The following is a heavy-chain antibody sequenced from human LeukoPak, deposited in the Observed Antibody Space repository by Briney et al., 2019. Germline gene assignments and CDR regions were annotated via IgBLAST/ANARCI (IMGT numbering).Heavy chain of an antibody. D-gene: IGHD6-19*01. CDR2: IYYSGST. CDR3: ARDLGSGWYDI. CDR1: GGSISSYY. V-gene: IGHV4-59*01. J-gene: IGHJ3*02. Sequence: SETLSLTCTVSGGSISSYYWSWIRQPPGKGLEWIGYIYYSGSTNYNPSLKSRVTISVDTSKNQFSLKLSSVTAADTAVYYCARDLGSGWYDIWGQGTMVTVSS.